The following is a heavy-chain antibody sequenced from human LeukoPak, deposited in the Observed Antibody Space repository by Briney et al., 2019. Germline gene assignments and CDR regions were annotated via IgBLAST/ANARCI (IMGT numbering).Heavy chain of an antibody. CDR1: GFTFSSYW. Sequence: PGRSLRLSCAASGFTFSSYWMHWVRHAPGKGLVWVSRINSDGSRTTYADSVKGRFTISRDNAKNTLYLQMNSLRAEDTAVYYCARASAVDSSGYDNWGQGTLVTVSS. CDR3: ARASAVDSSGYDN. D-gene: IGHD3-22*01. CDR2: INSDGSRT. V-gene: IGHV3-74*01. J-gene: IGHJ4*02.